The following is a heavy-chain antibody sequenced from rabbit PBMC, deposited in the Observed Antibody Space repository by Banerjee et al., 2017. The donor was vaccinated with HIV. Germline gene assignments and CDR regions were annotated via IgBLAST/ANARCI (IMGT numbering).Heavy chain of an antibody. J-gene: IGHJ4*01. CDR3: ARGVPGDAGYGYPYLNL. D-gene: IGHD6-1*01. V-gene: IGHV1S7*01. CDR1: GFDFNGYY. CDR2: IYAGQGST. Sequence: QLKETGGGLVQPGGSLTLSCKASGFDFNGYYMSWVRQAPGKGLEWIGIIYAGQGSTDYASWVNGRFTISSDNAQNTVDLQMNSLTAADTATYFCARGVPGDAGYGYPYLNLWGPGTLVTVS.